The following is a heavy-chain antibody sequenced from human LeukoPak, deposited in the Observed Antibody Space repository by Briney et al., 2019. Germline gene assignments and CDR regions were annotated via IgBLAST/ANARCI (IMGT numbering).Heavy chain of an antibody. Sequence: ASVKVSCKASGYTFTGYYMHWVRQATGQGLEWMGWMNPNSGNTGYAQKFQGRVTMTRNTSISTAYMELSSLRSEDTAVYYCARPHLRSWIFSSYVSGYYGMDVWGQGTTVTVSS. CDR2: MNPNSGNT. D-gene: IGHD2-2*03. V-gene: IGHV1-8*02. J-gene: IGHJ6*02. CDR3: ARPHLRSWIFSSYVSGYYGMDV. CDR1: GYTFTGYY.